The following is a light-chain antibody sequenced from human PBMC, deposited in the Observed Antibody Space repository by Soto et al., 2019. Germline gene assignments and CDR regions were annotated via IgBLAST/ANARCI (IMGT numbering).Light chain of an antibody. CDR3: RQTYSTPGYT. CDR1: QSISNF. J-gene: IGKJ2*01. CDR2: GAS. Sequence: DIQMTQSPSSLSASVGDRVTITCRASQSISNFLDWYQQKPGKAPKLLIYGASTLQSRVPSRCSCGSAGTEFTITISSLQPEDFSTYYCRQTYSTPGYTFAQGTKLEIK. V-gene: IGKV1-39*01.